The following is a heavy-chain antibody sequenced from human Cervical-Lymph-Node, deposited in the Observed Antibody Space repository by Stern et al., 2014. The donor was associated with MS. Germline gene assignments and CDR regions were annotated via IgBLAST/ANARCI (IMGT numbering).Heavy chain of an antibody. D-gene: IGHD5-18*01. CDR3: ARDRFSYGLFDY. Sequence: EVQLVQSGGGLAQPGGSLRLSCAASGFTFRNYCMNWVRQAPGKGLEWVANIKQVRGEHNYVDSVKGRFTITRDNAKNCLYLQMNSLRAEDTAVYYCARDRFSYGLFDYWGQGTLVTVSS. CDR2: IKQVRGEH. J-gene: IGHJ4*02. CDR1: GFTFRNYC. V-gene: IGHV3-7*01.